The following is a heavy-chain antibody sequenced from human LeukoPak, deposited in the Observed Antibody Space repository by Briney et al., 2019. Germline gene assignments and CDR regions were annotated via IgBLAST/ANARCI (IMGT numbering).Heavy chain of an antibody. D-gene: IGHD3-10*01. Sequence: ASVKVSCKVSGYTLTELSMHWVRQAPGKGLEWMGGFDPEDGETIYAQKFRGRVTMTRDTSISTVYMELSSLKSEDTAVYYCARKMRDSGSYPDWGPGTLVTVSS. V-gene: IGHV1-24*01. CDR1: GYTLTELS. CDR3: ARKMRDSGSYPD. J-gene: IGHJ4*02. CDR2: FDPEDGET.